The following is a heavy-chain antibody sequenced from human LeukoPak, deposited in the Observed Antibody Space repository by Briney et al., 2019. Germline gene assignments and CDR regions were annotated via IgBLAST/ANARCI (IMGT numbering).Heavy chain of an antibody. V-gene: IGHV3-30-3*01. D-gene: IGHD6-19*01. Sequence: GGSLRLSCAASGFTFSSYAMHWVRQAPGKGLEWVAVISYDGSNKYYADSVKGRFTISRDNSKNTLYLQMNSLRAEDTAVYYCARDQGGGAVAGYDFDYWGQGTLVTVSS. CDR2: ISYDGSNK. J-gene: IGHJ4*02. CDR1: GFTFSSYA. CDR3: ARDQGGGAVAGYDFDY.